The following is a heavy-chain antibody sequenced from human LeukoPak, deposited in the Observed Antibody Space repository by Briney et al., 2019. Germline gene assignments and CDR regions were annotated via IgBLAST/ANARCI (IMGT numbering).Heavy chain of an antibody. J-gene: IGHJ4*02. Sequence: ASVKVSCKASGYTFTGYYMHWVRQAPGQGLEWMGWINPNSGGTNYAQKFQGRVTMTRDTSISTAYMELSRLRSDDTAVYYCARGGGYYYDSSGYKDFDYWAREPWSPSPQ. CDR1: GYTFTGYY. CDR2: INPNSGGT. CDR3: ARGGGYYYDSSGYKDFDY. V-gene: IGHV1-2*02. D-gene: IGHD3-22*01.